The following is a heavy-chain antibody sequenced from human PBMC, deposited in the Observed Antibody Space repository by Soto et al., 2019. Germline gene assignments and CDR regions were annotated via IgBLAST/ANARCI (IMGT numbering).Heavy chain of an antibody. CDR2: INHSGST. Sequence: QVQLQQWGAGLLKPSETLSLTCAVYGGSFSGYYWSWIRQPPGKGLEWIGEINHSGSTNYNPSLKSRATISVDTSKNQFSLKLSSVTAADTAVYYCARGREAVTNYDYVWGSYRLYYFDYWGQGTLVTVSS. V-gene: IGHV4-34*01. D-gene: IGHD3-16*02. CDR1: GGSFSGYY. J-gene: IGHJ4*02. CDR3: ARGREAVTNYDYVWGSYRLYYFDY.